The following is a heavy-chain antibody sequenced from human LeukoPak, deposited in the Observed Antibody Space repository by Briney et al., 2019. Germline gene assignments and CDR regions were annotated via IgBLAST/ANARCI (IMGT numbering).Heavy chain of an antibody. J-gene: IGHJ3*02. Sequence: PGRSLRLSCAASGFTFSSYGMHWVRQAPGKGLEWVAVIWYDGSNKYYADSVKGRFTISRDDSKNTLYLQMNSLRADDTAVYYCARGAYCSGGRCPGAFDIWGQGTMVTVSS. CDR1: GFTFSSYG. V-gene: IGHV3-33*01. CDR3: ARGAYCSGGRCPGAFDI. CDR2: IWYDGSNK. D-gene: IGHD2-15*01.